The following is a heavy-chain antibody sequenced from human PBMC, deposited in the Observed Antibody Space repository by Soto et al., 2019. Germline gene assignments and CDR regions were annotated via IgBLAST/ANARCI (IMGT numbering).Heavy chain of an antibody. Sequence: SETLSLTCTVSGGSISSSSYYWGWIRQPPGKGLEWIGSIYYSGSTYYNPSLKSRVTISVDTSKNQFSLKLSSVTAADTAVYYCARDMGNDFWSGYGTGYYYGMAAWGQGTTVTVSS. V-gene: IGHV4-39*02. CDR2: IYYSGST. CDR1: GGSISSSSYY. D-gene: IGHD3-3*01. J-gene: IGHJ6*02. CDR3: ARDMGNDFWSGYGTGYYYGMAA.